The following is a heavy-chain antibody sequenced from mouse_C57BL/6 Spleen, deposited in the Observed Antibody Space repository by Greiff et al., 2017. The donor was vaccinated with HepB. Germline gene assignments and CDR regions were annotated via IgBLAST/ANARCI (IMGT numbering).Heavy chain of an antibody. D-gene: IGHD1-2*01. CDR1: GFTFSDYG. Sequence: EVLLVESGGGLVKPGGSLKLSCAASGFTFSDYGMHWVRQAPEKGLEWVAYISSGSSTIYYADTVKGRFTISRDNAKNTLFLQMTSLRSEDTAMYYCARPRTNYDGAWFAYWGQGTLVTVSA. V-gene: IGHV5-17*01. CDR2: ISSGSSTI. CDR3: ARPRTNYDGAWFAY. J-gene: IGHJ3*01.